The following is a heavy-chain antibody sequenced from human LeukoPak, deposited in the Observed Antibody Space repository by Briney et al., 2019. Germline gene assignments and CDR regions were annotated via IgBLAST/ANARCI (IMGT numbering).Heavy chain of an antibody. J-gene: IGHJ4*02. Sequence: GSLRLSCAASGFTFSSYAMSWVRQPPGKGLEWIGSIYYSGSTYYNPSLKSRVTISVDTSKNQFSPKLSSVTAADTAVYYCAIGYCSGGSCYSSFPPPFDYWGQGTLVTVSS. CDR1: GFTFSSYA. CDR2: IYYSGST. CDR3: AIGYCSGGSCYSSFPPPFDY. D-gene: IGHD2-15*01. V-gene: IGHV4-39*07.